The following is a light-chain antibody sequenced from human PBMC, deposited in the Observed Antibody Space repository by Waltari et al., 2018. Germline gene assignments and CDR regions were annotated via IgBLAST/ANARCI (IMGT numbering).Light chain of an antibody. J-gene: IGKJ2*01. V-gene: IGKV1-5*03. Sequence: DIQMSQSPSTLSASVGDRVTITCRASQRISTWLAWYQQKPGKAPKLLISRASTLESGVPSRFAGSGSGTEFTLTISSLQPDDFGTYYCQLYNSYVMYTFGQGTKLYIK. CDR1: QRISTW. CDR2: RAS. CDR3: QLYNSYVMYT.